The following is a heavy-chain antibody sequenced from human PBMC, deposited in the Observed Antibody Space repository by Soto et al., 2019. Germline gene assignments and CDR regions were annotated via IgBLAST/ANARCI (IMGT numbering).Heavy chain of an antibody. CDR3: ARGAVVVPNGLIAGMDV. CDR2: IDPSSGTT. J-gene: IGHJ6*02. Sequence: GASVKVSCKASGYTFSSYGITWVRQAPGQGLEWMGIIDPSSGTTSYTQKFQERVTMTRDTSMSTVYMELSRLRSEDTAVYYCARGAVVVPNGLIAGMDVWGLGTTVTVSS. CDR1: GYTFSSYG. D-gene: IGHD2-15*01. V-gene: IGHV1-46*01.